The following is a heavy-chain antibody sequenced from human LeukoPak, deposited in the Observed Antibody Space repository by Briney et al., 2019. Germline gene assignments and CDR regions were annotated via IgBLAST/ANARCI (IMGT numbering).Heavy chain of an antibody. V-gene: IGHV3-74*01. Sequence: PGGSLRLSCAASGFTFSSYWIQWVRQVPGKGLVWVSRIDYDGSITNYADSVKGRFTISRDNARNTLYLQMNNLRVDDTAVYYCAKDLGGNYDYWSQGTLVTVSS. D-gene: IGHD1-7*01. J-gene: IGHJ4*02. CDR3: AKDLGGNYDY. CDR1: GFTFSSYW. CDR2: IDYDGSIT.